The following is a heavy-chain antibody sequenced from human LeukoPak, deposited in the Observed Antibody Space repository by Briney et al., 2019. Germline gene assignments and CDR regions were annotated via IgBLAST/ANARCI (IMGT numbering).Heavy chain of an antibody. CDR1: GYSISSGYY. J-gene: IGHJ4*02. CDR3: ARDSGGRPAGGLFDY. Sequence: SETLSLTCSVSGYSISSGYYWGWIRQPPGKGLEWIGSFYHSASTYYNPSLKSRVTISVDTSKNQFSLKVSSVTAADTAVCYCARDSGGRPAGGLFDYWGQGTLVTVSS. CDR2: FYHSAST. D-gene: IGHD6-13*01. V-gene: IGHV4-38-2*02.